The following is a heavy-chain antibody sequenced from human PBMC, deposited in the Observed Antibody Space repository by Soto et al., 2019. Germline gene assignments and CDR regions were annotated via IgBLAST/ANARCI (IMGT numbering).Heavy chain of an antibody. CDR3: ARWGVYSSSSPPNWFDH. D-gene: IGHD6-6*01. Sequence: QVQLVQSGAEVKQPGSSVKVSCKASGGTFSSYAISWVRQAPGQGLEGMGGIIPIFGTANYAQKFQGRGTITADESPSTAYMELSSLRAEDTAVYYCARWGVYSSSSPPNWFDHWGQGTLVTVSS. CDR2: IIPIFGTA. V-gene: IGHV1-69*01. CDR1: GGTFSSYA. J-gene: IGHJ5*02.